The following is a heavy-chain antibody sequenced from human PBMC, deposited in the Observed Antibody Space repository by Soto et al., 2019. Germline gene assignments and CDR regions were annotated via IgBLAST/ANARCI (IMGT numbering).Heavy chain of an antibody. CDR2: ITAGDGST. J-gene: IGHJ4*02. V-gene: IGHV1-3*01. CDR3: ARDHHSSRPYYFDY. D-gene: IGHD6-19*01. CDR1: GYTFTAYS. Sequence: ASGKVAYKASGYTFTAYSMHWVRQAPGQSLEWMGWITAGDGSTKCSPKFQARVTITRHTSASTVYLELTSMTSEDRAVYFCARDHHSSRPYYFDYWGRGTQVTVPQ.